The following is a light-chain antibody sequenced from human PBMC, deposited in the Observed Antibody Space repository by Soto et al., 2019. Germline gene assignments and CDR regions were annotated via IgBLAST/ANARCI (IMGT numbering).Light chain of an antibody. Sequence: EIVLTQSPGGVSLSPGERATLSCRASQSVSGSYLAWYQQKPGQAPRLLIYGASTRATGIPDRFSGSGSGTDFTLTISRLEPKDVAVYYCQQYGSSSLTFGGGTKVEI. CDR2: GAS. CDR1: QSVSGSY. J-gene: IGKJ4*01. V-gene: IGKV3-20*01. CDR3: QQYGSSSLT.